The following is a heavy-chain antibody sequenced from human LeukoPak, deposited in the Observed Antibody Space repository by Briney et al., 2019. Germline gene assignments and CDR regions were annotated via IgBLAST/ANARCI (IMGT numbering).Heavy chain of an antibody. D-gene: IGHD2-2*01. V-gene: IGHV3-7*01. CDR2: IKQDGSEK. Sequence: GGSLRLSCAASGFTFSSHWMSWVRQAPGKGLEWVANIKQDGSEKYYVDSVKGRFTISRDNAKNSLYLQMNSLRAEDTAVYYCAREGRYCSSTSCTYYYYMDVWGKGTTVTVSS. CDR3: AREGRYCSSTSCTYYYYMDV. CDR1: GFTFSSHW. J-gene: IGHJ6*03.